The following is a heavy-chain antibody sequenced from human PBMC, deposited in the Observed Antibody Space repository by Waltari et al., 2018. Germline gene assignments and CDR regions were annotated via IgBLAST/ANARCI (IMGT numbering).Heavy chain of an antibody. CDR2: IWYDGSNK. CDR3: ARRGGYYDSSPLYGMDV. CDR1: GFTFSSYG. D-gene: IGHD3-22*01. V-gene: IGHV3-33*01. J-gene: IGHJ6*02. Sequence: QVQLVESGGGVVQPGRSLRLSCAASGFTFSSYGMHWVRQAQGKGLEWVAVIWYDGSNKYYADSVKGRFTISRDNSKNTLYLQMNSLRAEDTAVYYCARRGGYYDSSPLYGMDVWGQGTTVTVSS.